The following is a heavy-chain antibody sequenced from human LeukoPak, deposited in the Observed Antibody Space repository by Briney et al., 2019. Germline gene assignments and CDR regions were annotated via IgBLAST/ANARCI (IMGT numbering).Heavy chain of an antibody. Sequence: GGSLRLSCAASGFTFSSYGMHWVRQAPGKGLEWVAFIRYDGSNKYYADSVKGRFTISRDNSKNTLYLQMNSLRAEDTAVYYCAKDGFEYSSSSTLDYWGQGTLVTVSS. CDR3: AKDGFEYSSSSTLDY. D-gene: IGHD6-6*01. J-gene: IGHJ4*02. V-gene: IGHV3-30*02. CDR1: GFTFSSYG. CDR2: IRYDGSNK.